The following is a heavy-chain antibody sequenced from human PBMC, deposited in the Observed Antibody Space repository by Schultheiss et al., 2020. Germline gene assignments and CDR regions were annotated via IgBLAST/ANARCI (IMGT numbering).Heavy chain of an antibody. V-gene: IGHV3-30*18. CDR2: ISYDGSNK. D-gene: IGHD1-14*01. CDR1: GFTFSSYG. J-gene: IGHJ2*01. CDR3: AKGVSNTNPWYFDL. Sequence: GESLKISCAASGFTFSSYGMHWVRQAPGKGLEWVAVISYDGSNKYYADSVKGRFTISRDNAKNSLYLQMNSLKTEDTAVYYCAKGVSNTNPWYFDLWGRGTLVTVSS.